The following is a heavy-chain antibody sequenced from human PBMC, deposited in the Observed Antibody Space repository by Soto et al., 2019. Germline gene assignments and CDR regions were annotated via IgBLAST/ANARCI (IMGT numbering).Heavy chain of an antibody. J-gene: IGHJ4*02. CDR2: TNAGNGNT. CDR3: ARDSLLWFGEFDY. CDR1: GYTFTSYA. Sequence: ASVKVSCKASGYTFTSYAMHWVRQAPGQRLEWMGWTNAGNGNTKYSQKFQGRVTITRDTSASTAYMELSSLRSEDTAVYYCARDSLLWFGEFDYWGQGNLVTVS. D-gene: IGHD3-10*01. V-gene: IGHV1-3*01.